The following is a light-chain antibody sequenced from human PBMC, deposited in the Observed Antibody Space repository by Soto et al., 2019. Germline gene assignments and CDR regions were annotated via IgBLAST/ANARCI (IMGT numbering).Light chain of an antibody. CDR2: AAS. V-gene: IGKV1-27*01. J-gene: IGKJ3*01. CDR1: QGSNNN. Sequence: DIQMTQAPSSLSASAGDRVTITCRASQGSNNNLAWYQQKPGQLPKLLIPAASTLESGVPSRFSGSKSGTEVTLTISSLPPEDVVTYYCQRYNSAAFSFGAGTKVATK. CDR3: QRYNSAAFS.